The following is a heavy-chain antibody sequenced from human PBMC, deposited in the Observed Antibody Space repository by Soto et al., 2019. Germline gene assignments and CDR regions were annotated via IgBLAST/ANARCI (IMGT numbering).Heavy chain of an antibody. V-gene: IGHV3-74*01. J-gene: IGHJ6*02. CDR3: ARGLKNYYAMDV. Sequence: EVQLVESGGGLVQPGGSLRLSCAASGFTFNSYWMHWVRQAPGKGLVWVSRLNIDGSSKYYGDSMKGRFTISRDNAENTVYLQMNSLRDEDTAVYFFARGLKNYYAMDVWGQGTTVTVSS. CDR1: GFTFNSYW. CDR2: LNIDGSSK. D-gene: IGHD3-16*01.